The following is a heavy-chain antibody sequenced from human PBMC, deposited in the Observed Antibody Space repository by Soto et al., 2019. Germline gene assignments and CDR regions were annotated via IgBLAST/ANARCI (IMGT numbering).Heavy chain of an antibody. Sequence: QVQLVQSGAEVKKPGSSVKVSCKASGGTFSSYTISWVRQAPGQGLEWMGRIIPILGIANYAQKFQGRVTITADKSTSTAYMELSSLRSEDTAVYYCASDNCSGDSCYFAAFDIWGQGTMVTVSS. CDR2: IIPILGIA. D-gene: IGHD2-15*01. J-gene: IGHJ3*02. V-gene: IGHV1-69*02. CDR1: GGTFSSYT. CDR3: ASDNCSGDSCYFAAFDI.